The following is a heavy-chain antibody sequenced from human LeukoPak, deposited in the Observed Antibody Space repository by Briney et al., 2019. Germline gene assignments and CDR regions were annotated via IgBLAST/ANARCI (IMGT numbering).Heavy chain of an antibody. J-gene: IGHJ4*02. D-gene: IGHD2-21*02. V-gene: IGHV4-38-2*02. CDR1: GYSISSGYY. CDR3: ARDSGSIVVVTATYFDY. CDR2: IYHSGST. Sequence: PSETLSLTCTVSGYSISSGYYWGWIRQPPGQGLEWIGSIYHSGSTYYNPSLKSRVTISVDTSKNQFSLKLSSVTTADTAVYYCARDSGSIVVVTATYFDYWGQGTLVTVSS.